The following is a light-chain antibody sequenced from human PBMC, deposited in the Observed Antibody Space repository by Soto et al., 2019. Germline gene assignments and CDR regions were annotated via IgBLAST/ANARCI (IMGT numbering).Light chain of an antibody. V-gene: IGKV4-1*01. J-gene: IGKJ1*01. CDR2: WAS. CDR3: QQYSNTPQS. Sequence: DIVMTQSPDSLAVSLGERATINCKSSQSVLYSSNNKNYLAWYQQKPGQPPRLLIYWASTRESGVPDRFSGSGSGTDFTLTISSLQAEDVAVYYCQQYSNTPQSFGQGTKVEFK. CDR1: QSVLYSSNNKNY.